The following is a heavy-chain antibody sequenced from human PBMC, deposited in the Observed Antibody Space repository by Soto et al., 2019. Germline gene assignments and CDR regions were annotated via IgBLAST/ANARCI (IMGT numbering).Heavy chain of an antibody. CDR2: IDYRGGT. CDR1: DGSISSYY. CDR3: ARERGDQVAAPHRMDV. D-gene: IGHD3-16*01. J-gene: IGHJ6*02. V-gene: IGHV4-59*01. Sequence: SETLSLTCTVSDGSISSYYWSWIRQPPGKGLEGMGYIDYRGGTNYNPSLKRRVTISVDTSKNQCSLKLSSVTAADTAVYYCARERGDQVAAPHRMDVWGQGTTVPVSS.